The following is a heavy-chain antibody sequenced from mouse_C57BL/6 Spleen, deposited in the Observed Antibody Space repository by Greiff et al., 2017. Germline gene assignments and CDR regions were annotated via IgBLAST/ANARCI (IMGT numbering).Heavy chain of an antibody. J-gene: IGHJ3*01. D-gene: IGHD1-1*01. CDR3: ARGGYYGDWFAY. Sequence: VQLQQSGAELVRPGTSVKVSCKASGYAFTNYLIEWVKQRPGQGLEWIGVINPGSGGTNYNEKFKGKATLTADKSSSTAYMQLSSLTSEDSAVYFCARGGYYGDWFAYWGQGTLVTVSA. CDR1: GYAFTNYL. V-gene: IGHV1-54*01. CDR2: INPGSGGT.